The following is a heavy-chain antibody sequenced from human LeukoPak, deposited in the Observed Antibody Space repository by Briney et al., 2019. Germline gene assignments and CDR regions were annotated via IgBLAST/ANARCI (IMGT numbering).Heavy chain of an antibody. CDR1: GFTFSSYS. CDR2: ISSSSSYI. Sequence: GGSLRLSCAASGFTFSSYSMNWVRQAPGKGLEWVSSISSSSSYIYYADSVKGRFTISRDNSKNTLYLQMNSLRAEDTAVYYCATSTGFRRDWFDPWGQGTLVTVSS. J-gene: IGHJ5*02. CDR3: ATSTGFRRDWFDP. V-gene: IGHV3-21*04.